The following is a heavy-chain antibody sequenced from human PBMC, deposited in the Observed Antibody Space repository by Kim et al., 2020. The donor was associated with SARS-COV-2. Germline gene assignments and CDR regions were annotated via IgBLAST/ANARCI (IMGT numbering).Heavy chain of an antibody. Sequence: YADSVKGRFSISRDNAKDTVSLQMGSLGDEDTAVYYCASDLRSYDSSGYMWGQGTLVTVSS. V-gene: IGHV3-74*01. J-gene: IGHJ4*02. D-gene: IGHD3-22*01. CDR3: ASDLRSYDSSGYM.